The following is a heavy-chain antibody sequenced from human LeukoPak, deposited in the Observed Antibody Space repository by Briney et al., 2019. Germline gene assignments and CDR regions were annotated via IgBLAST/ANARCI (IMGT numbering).Heavy chain of an antibody. CDR1: GGSISSGGYY. D-gene: IGHD5-18*01. V-gene: IGHV4-31*03. CDR3: ARLDTANIDFDY. CDR2: IYYSGST. Sequence: PSETLSLTCTVSGGSISSGGYYWSWIRQHPGKGLEWIGYIYYSGSTYYNPSLKSRVTISVDTSKNQSSLKLSSVTAADTAVYYCARLDTANIDFDYWGQGTLVTVSS. J-gene: IGHJ4*02.